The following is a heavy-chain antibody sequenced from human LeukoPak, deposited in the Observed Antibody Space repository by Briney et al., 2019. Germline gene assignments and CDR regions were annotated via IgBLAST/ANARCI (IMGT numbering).Heavy chain of an antibody. CDR2: INSDGRWT. CDR1: GFSVSNNY. CDR3: VSFYETY. D-gene: IGHD2/OR15-2a*01. V-gene: IGHV3-74*01. J-gene: IGHJ4*02. Sequence: GGSLRLSCAASGFSVSNNYMSWVRQAPGKGLEWVSHINSDGRWTSYADSVKGRFTISKDNAKNTVYLQMNNLRAEDTAVYYCVSFYETYWGRGTLVTVSS.